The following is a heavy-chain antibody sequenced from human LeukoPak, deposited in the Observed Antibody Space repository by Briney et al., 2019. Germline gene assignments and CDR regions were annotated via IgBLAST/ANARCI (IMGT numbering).Heavy chain of an antibody. CDR3: AKDYGSSWYFDY. CDR2: ISWNSGSI. CDR1: GFTFDDYA. V-gene: IGHV3-9*01. Sequence: GGSLRLSCAASGFTFDDYAMHWVRQAPGKGLEWVSGISWNSGSIGYADSVKGRFTISGDNAKNSLYLQMNSLRAEDTALYYCAKDYGSSWYFDYWGQGTLVTVSS. J-gene: IGHJ4*02. D-gene: IGHD6-13*01.